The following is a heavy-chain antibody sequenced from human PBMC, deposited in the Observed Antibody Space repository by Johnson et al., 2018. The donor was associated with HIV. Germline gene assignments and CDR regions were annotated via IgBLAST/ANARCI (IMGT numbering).Heavy chain of an antibody. Sequence: EKLVESGGGVVRPGGSLRLSCAVSGFTFNDHGMSWVRQAPGKGLEWVSALYSDGSPYYADSVKGRFTISRDTSKNTLYLQMNSLRAEDTAVYYCAKEHWVGATGDAFDIWGQGTMVTVSS. J-gene: IGHJ3*02. D-gene: IGHD1-26*01. V-gene: IGHV3-66*01. CDR2: LYSDGSP. CDR1: GFTFNDHG. CDR3: AKEHWVGATGDAFDI.